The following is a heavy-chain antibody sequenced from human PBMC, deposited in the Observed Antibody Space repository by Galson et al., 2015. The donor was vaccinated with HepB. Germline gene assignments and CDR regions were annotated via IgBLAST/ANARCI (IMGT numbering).Heavy chain of an antibody. D-gene: IGHD4-17*01. CDR2: IVPVFGTA. Sequence: SVKVSCKASGGTFSTDEINWVRQAPGQGLEWMGGIVPVFGTANYAEKFQGRVTITADESTNTGYMELNSLRSEDTAVYYCAREVTTVNTRSYDVWGRGTMLVVSS. J-gene: IGHJ3*01. CDR1: GGTFSTDE. CDR3: AREVTTVNTRSYDV. V-gene: IGHV1-69*13.